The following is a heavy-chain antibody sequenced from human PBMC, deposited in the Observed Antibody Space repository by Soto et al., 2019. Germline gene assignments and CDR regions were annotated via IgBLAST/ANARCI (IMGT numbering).Heavy chain of an antibody. D-gene: IGHD6-6*01. J-gene: IGHJ6*02. CDR2: IYPDDSDT. Sequence: PGESLKISCKGSGYRFTTYWIAWVRQVPGKGLEWMGIIYPDDSDTRYSPSFQGQVTISADKSISTAYLQWSSLKASDTAMYYCARRRGSSSPYGMDVWGQGTTVTVSS. CDR1: GYRFTTYW. V-gene: IGHV5-51*01. CDR3: ARRRGSSSPYGMDV.